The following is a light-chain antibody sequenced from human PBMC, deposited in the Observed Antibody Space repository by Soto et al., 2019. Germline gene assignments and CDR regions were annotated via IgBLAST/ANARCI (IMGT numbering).Light chain of an antibody. V-gene: IGKV1-39*01. CDR1: QGISGY. Sequence: DIQMTQSPSSLSASVGDRFTITCRASQGISGYLCWYQQKPGKAPNLLIFGASTLQSGVPSRFSGSGSGTDFTLTISSLQPEDFATYYCLQSYRTPLTFGGGTKVDIK. CDR2: GAS. CDR3: LQSYRTPLT. J-gene: IGKJ4*01.